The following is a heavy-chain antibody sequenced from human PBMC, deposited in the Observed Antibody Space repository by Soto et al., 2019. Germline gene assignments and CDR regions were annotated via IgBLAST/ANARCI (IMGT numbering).Heavy chain of an antibody. V-gene: IGHV1-2*02. CDR1: GFSFTGYY. CDR3: AKDLTRQRAYWLDP. J-gene: IGHJ5*02. D-gene: IGHD3-16*01. Sequence: QVQLVQSGAAVKKPGASVKVSCKASGFSFTGYYIHWLRQAPGQGLEWMGWINAHSGGTEYAQKFQGRVTLTRATSIATAYLTLTSLTSDDTALYYFAKDLTRQRAYWLDPWGQGTQVTVSS. CDR2: INAHSGGT.